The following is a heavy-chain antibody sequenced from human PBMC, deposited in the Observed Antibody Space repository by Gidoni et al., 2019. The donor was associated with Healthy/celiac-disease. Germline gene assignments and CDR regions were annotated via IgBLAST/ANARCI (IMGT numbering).Heavy chain of an antibody. V-gene: IGHV3-11*06. CDR2: ICSSSSYT. D-gene: IGHD3-16*01. CDR1: GSTFSAYY. CDR3: ARARDTYTWSDPIDY. J-gene: IGHJ4*02. Sequence: QVKLVESGGGLVTPGGSLRLSCAASGSTFSAYYMSWIRQAPGKGLEWVSYICSSSSYTNYADSVKGRFTISRDNSKTSLYLQMNSLRADDTSVYYCARARDTYTWSDPIDYWGQGTLVTVSS.